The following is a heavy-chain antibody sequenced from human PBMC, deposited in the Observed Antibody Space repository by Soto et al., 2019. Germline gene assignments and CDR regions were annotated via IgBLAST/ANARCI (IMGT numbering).Heavy chain of an antibody. CDR1: GASISSDY. J-gene: IGHJ4*02. D-gene: IGHD3-10*01. CDR3: ARHSIMVRGVKTTSFDY. Sequence: LSLTCTVSGASISSDYWSWIRQSPGKGLEWIAYIYYTGYTDYNPSLQSRVTISIDTSKNQFSLKLRSVTAADTAVYYCARHSIMVRGVKTTSFDYWGQGTQVTVSS. CDR2: IYYTGYT. V-gene: IGHV4-59*08.